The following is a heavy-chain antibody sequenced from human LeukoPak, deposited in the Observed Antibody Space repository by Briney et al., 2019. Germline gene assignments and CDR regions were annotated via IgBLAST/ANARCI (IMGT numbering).Heavy chain of an antibody. CDR2: ISGSANT. Sequence: GGSLRLSCAASGFTFSSYAMSWVRQAPGKGLEWVSAISGSANTYYTDSVKGRFTISRDNSKNTLYLQMNSLRAEDTAVYYCARHRITGRAFDYWGQGTLVTVSS. J-gene: IGHJ4*02. CDR3: ARHRITGRAFDY. CDR1: GFTFSSYA. V-gene: IGHV3-23*01. D-gene: IGHD1-20*01.